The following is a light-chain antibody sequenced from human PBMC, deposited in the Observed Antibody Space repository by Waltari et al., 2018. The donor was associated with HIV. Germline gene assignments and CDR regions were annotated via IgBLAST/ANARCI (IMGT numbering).Light chain of an antibody. J-gene: IGLJ2*01. V-gene: IGLV2-23*02. CDR2: EVS. Sequence: QSALTQPASVSGSPGQSITISCTGTSSDVGNYNLVSWYQQHPGKAPKLIIYEVSERPSGISDRFSGSKSGNTASLTIFGLQAEDEADYYCCSYASTSPYVKFGGGTKLAVL. CDR3: CSYASTSPYVK. CDR1: SSDVGNYNL.